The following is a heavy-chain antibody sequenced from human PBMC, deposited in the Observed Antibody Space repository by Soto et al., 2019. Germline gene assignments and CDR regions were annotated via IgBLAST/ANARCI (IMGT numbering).Heavy chain of an antibody. CDR3: ASVEGELLFEHGYFDY. CDR1: GGSISSSSYY. Sequence: SETLSLTCTVSGGSISSSSYYWGWIRQPPGKGLEWIGSIYYSGSTYYNPSLKSRVTISVDTSKNQFSLKLSSVTAADTAVYYCASVEGELLFEHGYFDYWGQGTLVTVSS. CDR2: IYYSGST. J-gene: IGHJ4*02. V-gene: IGHV4-39*01. D-gene: IGHD3-10*01.